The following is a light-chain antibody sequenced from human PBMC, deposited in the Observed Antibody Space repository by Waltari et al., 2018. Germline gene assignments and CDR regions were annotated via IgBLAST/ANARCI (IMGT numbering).Light chain of an antibody. CDR3: QQYNNWPLT. J-gene: IGKJ4*01. V-gene: IGKV3-15*01. Sequence: EIVMTQSPATLSVSPGESATLSCRASQSVSSKLAWYQQKPGQAPRLLIYGASTRAAVIPASFSGSGSGTDFTLTISSLQSEDFAVYYCQQYNNWPLTFGGGTKVEIK. CDR1: QSVSSK. CDR2: GAS.